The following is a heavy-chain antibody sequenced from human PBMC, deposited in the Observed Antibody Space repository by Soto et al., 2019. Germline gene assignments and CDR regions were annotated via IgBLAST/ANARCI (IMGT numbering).Heavy chain of an antibody. CDR2: ISSSSSYI. J-gene: IGHJ6*02. D-gene: IGHD3-3*01. CDR3: ARDLTIFGVVTTDRYGMDV. CDR1: GFTFSSYS. V-gene: IGHV3-21*01. Sequence: GGSLRLSCAASGFTFSSYSMNWVRQAPGQGLELVSSISSSSSYIYYADSVKGRFTISRDNAKNSLYLQMNSLRAEDTAVYYCARDLTIFGVVTTDRYGMDVWGQGTTVT.